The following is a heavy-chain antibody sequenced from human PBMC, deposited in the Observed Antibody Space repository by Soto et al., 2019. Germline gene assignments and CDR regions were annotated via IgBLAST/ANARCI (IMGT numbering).Heavy chain of an antibody. CDR2: VHHRGAT. CDR3: ARDAIRGSAAMKTY. Sequence: PSETLSLTCAVSGASISSSNWWHWVRQPPGKGLEWIGEVHHRGATNYNPSIKSRISMSVDTSKNQFSLILSSVSAADTAVYYCARDAIRGSAAMKTYWGLGTLVTVSS. CDR1: GASISSSNW. J-gene: IGHJ4*02. V-gene: IGHV4-4*02.